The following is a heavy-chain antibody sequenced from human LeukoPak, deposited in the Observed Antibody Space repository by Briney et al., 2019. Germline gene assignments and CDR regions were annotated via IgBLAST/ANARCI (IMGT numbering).Heavy chain of an antibody. CDR3: AKGPLPYDSSGYSNY. CDR1: GFTFSSYA. V-gene: IGHV3-23*01. J-gene: IGHJ4*02. CDR2: ISGSGGST. D-gene: IGHD3-22*01. Sequence: PGGSLRLSCAASGFTFSSYAMSWVRQAPGKGLEWVSAISGSGGSTYYADSVKGRFTISRDNSKNTLYLQMNSLRAEDTAVYYCAKGPLPYDSSGYSNYWGQGTLVTVSS.